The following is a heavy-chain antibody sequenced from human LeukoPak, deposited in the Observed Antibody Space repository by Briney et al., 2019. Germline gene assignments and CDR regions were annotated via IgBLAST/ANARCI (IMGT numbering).Heavy chain of an antibody. D-gene: IGHD2-15*01. V-gene: IGHV3-30*18. CDR1: GFTFSSYG. J-gene: IGHJ1*01. CDR3: AKDRYCSGGSCYHEYFQH. CDR2: ISYDGSNK. Sequence: GGSLRLSCAASGFTFSSYGMHWVRQAPGEGLEWVAVISYDGSNKYYADSVKGRFTISRDNSKNTLYLQMNSLRAEDTAVYYCAKDRYCSGGSCYHEYFQHWGQGTLVTVSS.